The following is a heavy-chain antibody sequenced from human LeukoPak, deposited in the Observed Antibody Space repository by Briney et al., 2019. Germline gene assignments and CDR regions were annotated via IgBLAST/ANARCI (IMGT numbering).Heavy chain of an antibody. J-gene: IGHJ5*02. CDR2: IYTTGNA. CDR3: ARGKYYYDSNTSYRYFDP. CDR1: GGSISSYY. D-gene: IGHD3-22*01. Sequence: PSETLSLTCTVSGGSISSYYWNWIRQPAGKGLEWIGRIYTTGNASYNPSLKSRVTMSIDTSKKQFSLSLSSVTAADTAVYYCARGKYYYDSNTSYRYFDPWGQGTLVTVSS. V-gene: IGHV4-4*07.